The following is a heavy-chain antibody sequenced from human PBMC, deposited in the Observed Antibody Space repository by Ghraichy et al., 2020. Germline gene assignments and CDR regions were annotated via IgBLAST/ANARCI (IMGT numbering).Heavy chain of an antibody. Sequence: GGSLRLSCAASGFTFSSYSMNWVRQAPGKGLERVSYITSSSSTIYYADSVKGRCTISSDNAKNSLYLQMNSLRDEDTAVYYCAREWTYYDFWSGQYYYYGMDVWGQGTTVTVSS. D-gene: IGHD3-3*01. J-gene: IGHJ6*02. CDR1: GFTFSSYS. CDR3: AREWTYYDFWSGQYYYYGMDV. CDR2: ITSSSSTI. V-gene: IGHV3-48*02.